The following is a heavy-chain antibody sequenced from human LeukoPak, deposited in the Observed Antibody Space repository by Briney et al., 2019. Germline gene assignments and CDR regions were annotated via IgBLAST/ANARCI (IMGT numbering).Heavy chain of an antibody. CDR2: IYYNSGRT. Sequence: SETLSLTCTVSGGSISSYYWNWIRQPPGKGLEWIGYIYYNSGRTNYNPSLKSRVTISVDTSKNQFSLKLTSVTAVDTALYYCARGISSGWSYFDYWGQGTLVTVSS. J-gene: IGHJ4*02. D-gene: IGHD6-19*01. V-gene: IGHV4-59*12. CDR3: ARGISSGWSYFDY. CDR1: GGSISSYY.